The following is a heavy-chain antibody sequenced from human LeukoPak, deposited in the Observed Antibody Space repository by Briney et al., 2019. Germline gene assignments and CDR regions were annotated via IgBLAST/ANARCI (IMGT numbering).Heavy chain of an antibody. Sequence: ASVKVSCKASGYSFTSCFMYWVRQAPGRGLEWMGIINPSGGSTSYTQRFQGRVTMTRDTSTSTFYMELSSLRSEDTAVYYCTKTHRDIVLVPSTPYCYWGQGTLVTVSS. CDR2: INPSGGST. CDR3: TKTHRDIVLVPSTPYCY. V-gene: IGHV1-46*01. J-gene: IGHJ4*02. CDR1: GYSFTSCF. D-gene: IGHD2-2*01.